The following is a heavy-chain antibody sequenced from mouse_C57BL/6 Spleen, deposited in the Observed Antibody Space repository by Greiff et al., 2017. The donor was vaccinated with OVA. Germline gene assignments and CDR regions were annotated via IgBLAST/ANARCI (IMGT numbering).Heavy chain of an antibody. V-gene: IGHV1-82*01. J-gene: IGHJ4*01. D-gene: IGHD2-4*01. CDR3: ARSRGGDDYDGDYYAMDY. CDR2: IYPGDGDT. CDR1: GYAFSSSW. Sequence: QVQLQQSGPELVKPGASVKISCKASGYAFSSSWMNWVKQRPGKGLEWIGRIYPGDGDTNYNGKFKGKATLTADKSSSTAYMQLSSLTSEDSAVYFCARSRGGDDYDGDYYAMDYWGQGTSVTVSS.